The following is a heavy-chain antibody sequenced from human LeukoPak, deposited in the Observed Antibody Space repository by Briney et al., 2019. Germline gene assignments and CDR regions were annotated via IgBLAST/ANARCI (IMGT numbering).Heavy chain of an antibody. V-gene: IGHV4-39*07. D-gene: IGHD3-3*01. CDR1: GGSISSSSYY. CDR3: ARYHAISDYDFWRGYYYYMDV. Sequence: PSETLSLTCTVSGGSISSSSYYWGWIRQPPGKGLEWIGSIYYSGSTYYNPSLKSRVTISVDTSKNQFSLKLSSVTAADTAVYYCARYHAISDYDFWRGYYYYMDVWGKGTTVTVSS. J-gene: IGHJ6*03. CDR2: IYYSGST.